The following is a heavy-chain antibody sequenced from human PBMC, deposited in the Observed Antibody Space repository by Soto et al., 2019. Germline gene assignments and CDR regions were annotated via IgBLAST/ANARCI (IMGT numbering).Heavy chain of an antibody. J-gene: IGHJ3*02. Sequence: SETLSLTCTVCGGCVNTYNLFWAWVRQPPGKGLEWIGYIYYSGSTNYNPSLKSRVTISVDTSKNRFSLKLSSVTAADTAVYYCARIAFIAAAGTGGDAFDIWGQGTMVT. CDR3: ARIAFIAAAGTGGDAFDI. V-gene: IGHV4-61*01. CDR2: IYYSGST. D-gene: IGHD6-13*01. CDR1: GGCVNTYNLF.